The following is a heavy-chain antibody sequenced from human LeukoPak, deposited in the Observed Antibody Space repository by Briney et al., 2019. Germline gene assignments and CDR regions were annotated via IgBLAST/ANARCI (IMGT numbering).Heavy chain of an antibody. J-gene: IGHJ4*02. Sequence: GGSLRLSCAASGFTFSSYGMHWVRQAPGKGLEWVAVISYDGSNKYYADSVKGRFTISRDNSKNTLYLQMNGLRAEDTAVYYCAKDEWDVVVPAAMPFDYWGQGTLVTVSS. CDR1: GFTFSSYG. V-gene: IGHV3-30*18. CDR2: ISYDGSNK. CDR3: AKDEWDVVVPAAMPFDY. D-gene: IGHD2-2*01.